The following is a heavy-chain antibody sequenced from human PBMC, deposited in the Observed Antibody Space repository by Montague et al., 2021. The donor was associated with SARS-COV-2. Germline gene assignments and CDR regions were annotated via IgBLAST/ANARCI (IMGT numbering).Heavy chain of an antibody. J-gene: IGHJ4*02. D-gene: IGHD5-24*01. CDR3: ARGFRTVEMPTISFDY. CDR2: INHSEGP. V-gene: IGHV4-34*01. CDR1: GESVSGFY. Sequence: SETLSLTCAVYGESVSGFYWGWIRQPPGEGLEWLGEINHSEGPNYNPSLKSRVTMSLDTSKNQFSLKLSSVTAADTAVYFCARGFRTVEMPTISFDYWGQGTLVTVSS.